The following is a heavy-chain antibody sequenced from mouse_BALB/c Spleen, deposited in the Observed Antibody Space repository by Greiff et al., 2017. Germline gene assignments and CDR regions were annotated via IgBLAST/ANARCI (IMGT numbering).Heavy chain of an antibody. V-gene: IGHV5-4*02. D-gene: IGHD2-10*02. CDR2: ISDGGSYT. CDR3: ARVYGNYAMDY. J-gene: IGHJ4*01. Sequence: EVQGVESGGDLVKPGGSLKLSCAASGFTFSDYYMYWVRQTPEKRLEWVATISDGGSYTYYPDSVKGRFTISRDNAKNNLYLQMSSLKSEDTAMYYCARVYGNYAMDYWGQGTSVTVSS. CDR1: GFTFSDYY.